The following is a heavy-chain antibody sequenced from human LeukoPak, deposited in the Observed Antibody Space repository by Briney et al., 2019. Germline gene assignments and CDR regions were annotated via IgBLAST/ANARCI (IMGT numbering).Heavy chain of an antibody. V-gene: IGHV4-34*01. CDR2: IDHSGST. D-gene: IGHD3-3*01. CDR1: GGSFSGYF. J-gene: IGHJ6*02. Sequence: SETLSLTCAVYGGSFSGYFWTWIRQPPGKGLEWIGEIDHSGSTNYNPSLKSRVTISVDTSKNQFSLKLSSVTAADTAVYYCARVPPLGVNVWGQETTVTVSS. CDR3: ARVPPLGVNV.